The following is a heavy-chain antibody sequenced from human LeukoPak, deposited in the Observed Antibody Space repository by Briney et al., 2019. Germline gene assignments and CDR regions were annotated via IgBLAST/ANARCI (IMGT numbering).Heavy chain of an antibody. CDR1: GFTFSSYW. CDR2: IKQDGSEK. V-gene: IGHV3-7*01. Sequence: PGGSLRLSCAAPGFTFSSYWMSWVRQAPGKGLEWVANIKQDGSEKYYVDSVKGRFTISRDSAKNSLYLQMNSLRAEDTAVYYCARGHDGYFDYWGQGTLVTVSS. D-gene: IGHD3-16*01. CDR3: ARGHDGYFDY. J-gene: IGHJ4*02.